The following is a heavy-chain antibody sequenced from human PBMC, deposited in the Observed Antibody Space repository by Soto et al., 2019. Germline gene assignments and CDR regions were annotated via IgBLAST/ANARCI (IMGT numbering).Heavy chain of an antibody. D-gene: IGHD3-22*01. CDR3: ARGLKYYYDSSGYYYYYGMDV. CDR1: GGSFSGYY. J-gene: IGHJ6*02. CDR2: INHSGST. V-gene: IGHV4-34*01. Sequence: PSETLSLTCAVYGGSFSGYYWSWIRQPPGKGLEWIGEINHSGSTNYNPSLKSRVTISVDTSKNQFSLKLSSVTAADTAVYYCARGLKYYYDSSGYYYYYGMDVWGQGTTVTVSS.